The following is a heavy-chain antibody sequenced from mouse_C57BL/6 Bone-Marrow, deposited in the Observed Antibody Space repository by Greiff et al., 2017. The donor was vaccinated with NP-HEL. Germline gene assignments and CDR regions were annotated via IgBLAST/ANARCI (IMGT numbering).Heavy chain of an antibody. J-gene: IGHJ4*01. CDR3: ARRRRCPFYYAMDY. CDR2: IYPGSGST. V-gene: IGHV1-55*01. Sequence: QVQLKQPGAELVKPGASVKMSCKASGYTFTSYWITWVKQRPGQGLEWIGDIYPGSGSTNYNEKFKSKATLTVDTSSSTAYMQLSSLTSEDSAVYYCARRRRCPFYYAMDYWGQGTSVTVSS. CDR1: GYTFTSYW.